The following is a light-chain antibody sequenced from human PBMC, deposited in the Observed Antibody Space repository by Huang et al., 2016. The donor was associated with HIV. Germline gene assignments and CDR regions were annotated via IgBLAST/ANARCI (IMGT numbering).Light chain of an antibody. CDR1: QSLVHSDGNTY. Sequence: DVVMTQSPLSLPVTLGQPASISCRSSQSLVHSDGNTYLNWFQQRPGQSPRRLIYKVSNRDSGVPDRFSGRGSGTDFTLKISRVEAEDVGVYYCMQGTHWPLFGQGTKLEIK. J-gene: IGKJ2*01. CDR2: KVS. CDR3: MQGTHWPL. V-gene: IGKV2-30*02.